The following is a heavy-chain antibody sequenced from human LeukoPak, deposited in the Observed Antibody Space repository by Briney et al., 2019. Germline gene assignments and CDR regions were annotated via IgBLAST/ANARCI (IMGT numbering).Heavy chain of an antibody. V-gene: IGHV3-21*01. J-gene: IGHJ4*02. Sequence: PGGSLRLSCAASGFTFSSYSMNWVRQAPGKGLEWVSSISTYTSYIYYADSMKGRFTISRDNAKNSLYLQVNSLRVEDTAVYYCVRLRFGELSRGDFDYWGQGTLVTVSS. CDR1: GFTFSSYS. CDR3: VRLRFGELSRGDFDY. CDR2: ISTYTSYI. D-gene: IGHD3-10*01.